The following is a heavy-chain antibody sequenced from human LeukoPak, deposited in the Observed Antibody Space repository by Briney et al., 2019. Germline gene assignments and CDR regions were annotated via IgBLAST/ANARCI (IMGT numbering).Heavy chain of an antibody. V-gene: IGHV4-61*02. CDR3: ARIEYSSSCDY. CDR2: IYTSGST. Sequence: PSETLSLTCTVSGGSISSGSYYWSWIRQPAGKGLEWIGRIYTSGSTYYNPSLKSRVTISVDTSKNQFSLKLSFVTAADTAVYYCARIEYSSSCDYWGQGTLVTVSS. D-gene: IGHD6-6*01. J-gene: IGHJ4*02. CDR1: GGSISSGSYY.